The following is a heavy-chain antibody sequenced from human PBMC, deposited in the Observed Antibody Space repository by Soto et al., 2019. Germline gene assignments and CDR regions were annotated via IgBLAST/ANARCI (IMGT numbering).Heavy chain of an antibody. CDR1: GGTFSSYA. CDR3: ASRRGAIAARPARGYYFDY. D-gene: IGHD6-6*01. V-gene: IGHV1-69*01. J-gene: IGHJ4*02. Sequence: QVQLVQSGAEVKKPGSSVKVSCKASGGTFSSYAISWVRQAPGPGLEWMGGIIPIFGTANYAQKFQGRVTIPADESTSTAYMELSSLRSEDTAVYYCASRRGAIAARPARGYYFDYWGQGTLVTVSS. CDR2: IIPIFGTA.